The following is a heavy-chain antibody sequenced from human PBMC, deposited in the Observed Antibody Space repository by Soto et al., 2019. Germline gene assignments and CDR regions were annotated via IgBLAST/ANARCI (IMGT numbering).Heavy chain of an antibody. D-gene: IGHD5-12*01. J-gene: IGHJ5*02. Sequence: PGGSLRLSCAASGFTFSSYAMHWVRQAPGKGLEYVSAISSNGGSTYYANSVKGRFTISRDNSKNTLYLQMGSLRAEDMAVYYCARDGGCRDGYTVGCNWFDPWGQGTLVTVSS. V-gene: IGHV3-64*01. CDR1: GFTFSSYA. CDR3: ARDGGCRDGYTVGCNWFDP. CDR2: ISSNGGST.